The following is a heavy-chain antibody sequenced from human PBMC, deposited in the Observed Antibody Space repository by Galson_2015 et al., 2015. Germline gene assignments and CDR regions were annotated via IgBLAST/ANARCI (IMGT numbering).Heavy chain of an antibody. CDR2: ISASGGNT. D-gene: IGHD3-16*01. Sequence: SLRLSCAASGFTFSNYAMTWARQAPGKGLEWVSSISASGGNTYYADSVKGRFTISRDNSKNTHYLQMDSLRAEDTAVYHCAKWREGEHNYFDYWGRGTLVTV. CDR3: AKWREGEHNYFDY. CDR1: GFTFSNYA. V-gene: IGHV3-23*01. J-gene: IGHJ4*02.